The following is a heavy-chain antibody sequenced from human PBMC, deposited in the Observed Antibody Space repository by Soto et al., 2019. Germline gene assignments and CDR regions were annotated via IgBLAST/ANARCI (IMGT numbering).Heavy chain of an antibody. D-gene: IGHD2-15*01. CDR1: GFAFSTYT. V-gene: IGHV3-23*01. J-gene: IGHJ4*02. CDR3: AKARHFTVTYSCFDY. CDR2: INPSGGYT. Sequence: EVHLWESAGGLVQPGGSLRLSCAASGFAFSTYTMSWLRQAPGKGLEWVSAINPSGGYTYADSVEGRFTISRDSSKNTLYLQMNSLRVEDTAKYYCAKARHFTVTYSCFDYWGQGTLLTVSS.